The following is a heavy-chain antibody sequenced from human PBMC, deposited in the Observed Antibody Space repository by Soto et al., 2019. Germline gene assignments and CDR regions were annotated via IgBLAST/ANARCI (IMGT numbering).Heavy chain of an antibody. CDR2: IDWDDDK. CDR1: GFSLSTSGMC. V-gene: IGHV2-70*11. Sequence: SGPTLVNPTQTLTLTCTFSGFSLSTSGMCVSWIRQPPGKALEWLARIDWDDDKYYSTSLKTRLTISKDTSKNQVVLTMTNMDPVDTATYYCARSIAARHNWYFDLWGRGTLVTVSS. J-gene: IGHJ2*01. CDR3: ARSIAARHNWYFDL. D-gene: IGHD6-6*01.